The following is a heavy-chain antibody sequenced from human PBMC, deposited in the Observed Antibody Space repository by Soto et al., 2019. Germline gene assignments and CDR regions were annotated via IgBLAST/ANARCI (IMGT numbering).Heavy chain of an antibody. CDR3: ARDQNIAAPPRWFDP. Sequence: GGFLRLSCSASGVTLSSYSMNWVRQAPGKGLEWVSSISSSSSYIYYADSVKGRFTISRDNAKNSLYLQMNSLRAEDTAVYYCARDQNIAAPPRWFDPWGQGTLVTVSS. V-gene: IGHV3-21*01. CDR2: ISSSSSYI. D-gene: IGHD6-6*01. CDR1: GVTLSSYS. J-gene: IGHJ5*02.